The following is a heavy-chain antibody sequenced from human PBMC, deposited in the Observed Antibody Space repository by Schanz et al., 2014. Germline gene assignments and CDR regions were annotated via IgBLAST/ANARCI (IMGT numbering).Heavy chain of an antibody. D-gene: IGHD3-10*01. CDR1: GYTFTSDS. CDR3: ARAKRFGDMDV. J-gene: IGHJ6*02. Sequence: QVHLVQSGAEVKKPGASVNVSCKASGYTFTSDSMHWVRQAPGQGLEWMGWISAYNGHTDYAQKLQGRVTLTTDTSTSTAYMELRNLRSDDTAVYYCARAKRFGDMDVWGQGTTVTVSS. V-gene: IGHV1-18*04. CDR2: ISAYNGHT.